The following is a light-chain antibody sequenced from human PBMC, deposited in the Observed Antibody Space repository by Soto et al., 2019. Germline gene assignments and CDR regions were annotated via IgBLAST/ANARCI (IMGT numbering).Light chain of an antibody. CDR2: AAS. Sequence: DIQMTQSPSSLSASVGDGVTITCRASQSISHYVNWYQEKPGKAPKLLIYAASSLQSGVTSRFSGSVSGKDFTLTISSLQPEDFATYFCQLSYSTVFTFGPGHKVDIK. CDR3: QLSYSTVFT. V-gene: IGKV1-39*01. CDR1: QSISHY. J-gene: IGKJ3*01.